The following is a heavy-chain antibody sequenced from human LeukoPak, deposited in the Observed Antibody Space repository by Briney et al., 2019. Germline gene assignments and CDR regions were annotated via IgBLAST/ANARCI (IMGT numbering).Heavy chain of an antibody. D-gene: IGHD3-10*01. V-gene: IGHV3-23*01. J-gene: IGHJ4*02. Sequence: GGSLRLFCAASGFTFSSYAMSWVRQAPGKGLEWVSAISGSGGSTYYAESAKGRFTISRDNSKNTLYLQMNSLRAEDTAVYYCVGGSGSKYYWGQGTLVTVSS. CDR3: VGGSGSKYY. CDR2: ISGSGGST. CDR1: GFTFSSYA.